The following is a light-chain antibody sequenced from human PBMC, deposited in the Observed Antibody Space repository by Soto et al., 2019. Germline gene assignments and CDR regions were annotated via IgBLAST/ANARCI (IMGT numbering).Light chain of an antibody. V-gene: IGKV3-11*01. Sequence: EIVLTQSPATLSLSPGERATLSCRASQSVSSYLAWYQQKPGQAPRLLIYDASNRATGIPARFSGSGSGTDFPLTISSLEPEDFAVYYCQQRSNWRLTFGGGTKVDIK. CDR2: DAS. J-gene: IGKJ4*01. CDR1: QSVSSY. CDR3: QQRSNWRLT.